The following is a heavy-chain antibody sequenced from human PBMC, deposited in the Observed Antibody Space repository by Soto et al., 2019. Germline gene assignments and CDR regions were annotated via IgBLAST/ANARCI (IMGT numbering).Heavy chain of an antibody. J-gene: IGHJ6*03. CDR1: GFTFSNAW. V-gene: IGHV3-15*01. D-gene: IGHD1-1*01. Sequence: GGSLRLSCAASGFTFSNAWMSWVRQAPGKGLEWVGRIKSKTDGGTTDYAAPVKGRFTISRDDSKNTLYLQMNSLKTEDTAVYYCTTDLERAYYMDVWGKGTTVTVSS. CDR2: IKSKTDGGTT. CDR3: TTDLERAYYMDV.